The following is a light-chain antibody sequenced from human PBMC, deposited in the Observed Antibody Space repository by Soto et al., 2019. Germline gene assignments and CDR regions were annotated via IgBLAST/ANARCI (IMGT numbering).Light chain of an antibody. J-gene: IGKJ4*01. CDR3: QQSYSMPLT. Sequence: DPQMTQSPSALSAFVGDSVTITCRASQSVSRRLSWYQQKPGEAPRLLIYAASTLQSGVPSRFSGRGSGTDFALVINNLQPEDFATYYCQQSYSMPLTFGEGTRVHIK. CDR1: QSVSRR. CDR2: AAS. V-gene: IGKV1-39*01.